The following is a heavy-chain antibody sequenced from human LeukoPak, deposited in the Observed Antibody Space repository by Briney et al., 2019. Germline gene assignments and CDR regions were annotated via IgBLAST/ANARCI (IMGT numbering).Heavy chain of an antibody. CDR2: IYPGDADT. CDR3: ARLKQGRWLQLAAFDY. Sequence: GGSRKISCQGSGSTFTTYWIGWARQLPEKGLEWMGIIYPGDADTRYIPSFQGQVTISADKSISTAYLQWSSLKASDTAMYYCARLKQGRWLQLAAFDYWGQGTLVTVSS. CDR1: GSTFTTYW. D-gene: IGHD5-24*01. J-gene: IGHJ4*02. V-gene: IGHV5-51*01.